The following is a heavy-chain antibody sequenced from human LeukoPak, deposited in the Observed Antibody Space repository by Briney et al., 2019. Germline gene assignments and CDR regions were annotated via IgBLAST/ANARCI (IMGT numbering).Heavy chain of an antibody. CDR3: ARSRNSGSYLDY. V-gene: IGHV3-74*01. D-gene: IGHD1-26*01. CDR1: GFTFSNYW. Sequence: GGSLRLSCAASGFTFSNYWMHWVRQAPGKGLVWVSRINSDGSSTSYADSVKGRFTISRDNAKNTLYLQMNSLRAEDTAVYYCARSRNSGSYLDYWGQGTLVTVSS. J-gene: IGHJ4*02. CDR2: INSDGSST.